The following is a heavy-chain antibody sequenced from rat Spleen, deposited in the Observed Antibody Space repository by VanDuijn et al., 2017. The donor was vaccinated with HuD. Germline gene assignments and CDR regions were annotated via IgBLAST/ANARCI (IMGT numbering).Heavy chain of an antibody. CDR1: GFTFSDYY. Sequence: EVQLVESGGGLVQPGRSLKLSCAASGFTFSDYYMAWVRQAPKKGLEWVAFISHEGKNTYYPDSVKGRFTISRDNAKTTLYLQMNSLRSEDTATYYCTRVGGLGPMDAWGQGASVTVSS. CDR3: TRVGGLGPMDA. D-gene: IGHD4-6*01. CDR2: ISHEGKNT. V-gene: IGHV5-22*01. J-gene: IGHJ4*01.